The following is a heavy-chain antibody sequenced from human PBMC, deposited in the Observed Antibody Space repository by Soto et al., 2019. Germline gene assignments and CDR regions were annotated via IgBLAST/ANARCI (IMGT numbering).Heavy chain of an antibody. Sequence: QVQLVQSGAEVKRPGSSINISCKASGGTFSIYTVSWVRQAPGQGLEWMGRFIPMIGTANYAQNFQGRVTLSADKTATTVYRELSSFTPQDTALYYSARVDVTLAPKRHEAFDVWGQGTVGIVSP. D-gene: IGHD2-21*02. J-gene: IGHJ3*01. V-gene: IGHV1-69*08. CDR1: GGTFSIYT. CDR3: ARVDVTLAPKRHEAFDV. CDR2: FIPMIGTA.